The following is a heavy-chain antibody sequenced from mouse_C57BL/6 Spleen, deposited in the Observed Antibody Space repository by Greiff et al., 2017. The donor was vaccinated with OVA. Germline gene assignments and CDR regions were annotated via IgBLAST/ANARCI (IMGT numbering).Heavy chain of an antibody. J-gene: IGHJ2*01. CDR2: IYPGDGDT. D-gene: IGHD1-1*01. CDR1: GYAFSSSW. V-gene: IGHV1-82*01. CDR3: AREGLRSVDY. Sequence: VQLQQSGPELVKPGASVKISCKASGYAFSSSWMNWVKQRPGKGLEWIGRIYPGDGDTNYNGKFTGTATLTADKSSSTAYMQLSSLTSEDSAVYFSAREGLRSVDYWGQGTTLTVSS.